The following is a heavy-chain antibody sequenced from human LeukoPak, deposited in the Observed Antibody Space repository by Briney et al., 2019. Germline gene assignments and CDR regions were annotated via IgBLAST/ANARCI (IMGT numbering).Heavy chain of an antibody. D-gene: IGHD6-13*01. V-gene: IGHV3-21*01. CDR2: ISSSSSYI. J-gene: IGHJ3*02. Sequence: GGSLRLSCAASGFTFSSYSMNWVRQAPGKGLEWVSSISSSSSYIYYADSVKGRFTISRDNAKNSLYLQMNSLRAEDTAVYYCARVVAAAGTPLDAFDIWGQGTMVTVSS. CDR1: GFTFSSYS. CDR3: ARVVAAAGTPLDAFDI.